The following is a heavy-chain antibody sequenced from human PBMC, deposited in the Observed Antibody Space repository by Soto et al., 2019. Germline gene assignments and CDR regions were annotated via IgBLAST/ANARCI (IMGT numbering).Heavy chain of an antibody. CDR2: ISYDGSNK. CDR3: ARAPSTTGHPLYNHGMDV. D-gene: IGHD3-3*02. Sequence: QVQLVESGGGVVQPGRSLRLSCAASGFTFSSYAMHWVRQAPGKGLEWVAVISYDGSNKYYADSVKGRFTISRDNSRNPLYQQITTRRAEEQALDYCARAPSTTGHPLYNHGMDVGAQGPPVTVPS. CDR1: GFTFSSYA. J-gene: IGHJ6*02. V-gene: IGHV3-30-3*01.